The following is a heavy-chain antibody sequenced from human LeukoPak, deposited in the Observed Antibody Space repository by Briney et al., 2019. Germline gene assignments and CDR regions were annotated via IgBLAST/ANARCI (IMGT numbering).Heavy chain of an antibody. CDR3: AKDREGGL. CDR2: IYYSGST. CDR1: GVSISSDYY. Sequence: SETLSLTCNVFGVSISSDYYWGWIRQPPGKGLDWIGYIYYSGSTNYNPSLKSRVTISVDTSKNQFSLKLSSVTAADTAMYYCAKDREGGLWGQGTLVTVSS. J-gene: IGHJ4*02. V-gene: IGHV4-61*01. D-gene: IGHD3-16*01.